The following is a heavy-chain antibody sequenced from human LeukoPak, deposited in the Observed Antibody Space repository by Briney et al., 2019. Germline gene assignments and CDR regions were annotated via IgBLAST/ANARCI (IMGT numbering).Heavy chain of an antibody. J-gene: IGHJ3*02. V-gene: IGHV3-21*01. CDR1: GFTFSSYS. Sequence: GGSLRLSCAASGFTFSSYSMNWVRQAPGKGLEWVSSISSSSYIYYAGSVKGRFTISRDNAKNSLYLQMNSLRAEDTAVYYCARGPIAVAVDDAFDIWGQGTMVTVSS. CDR3: ARGPIAVAVDDAFDI. D-gene: IGHD6-19*01. CDR2: ISSSSYI.